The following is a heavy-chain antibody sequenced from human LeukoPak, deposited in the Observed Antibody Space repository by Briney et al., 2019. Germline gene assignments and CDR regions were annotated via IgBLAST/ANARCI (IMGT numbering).Heavy chain of an antibody. CDR2: ISYDGGNK. J-gene: IGHJ3*02. D-gene: IGHD6-13*01. V-gene: IGHV3-30-3*01. CDR1: GFTFSSYA. Sequence: GGSLRLSCAASGFTFSSYAMHWVRQAPGKGLEWVAVISYDGGNKYYADSVKGRFTISREKSKNTLYLEMHSLRVEDTAVYYCARALGGIGYALNIWGRGTMVTVSS. CDR3: ARALGGIGYALNI.